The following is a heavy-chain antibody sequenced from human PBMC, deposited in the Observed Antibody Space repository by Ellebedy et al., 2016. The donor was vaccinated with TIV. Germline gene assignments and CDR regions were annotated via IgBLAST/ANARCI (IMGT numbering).Heavy chain of an antibody. J-gene: IGHJ3*02. CDR1: GDSVSSNSAA. Sequence: SQTLSLTXXISGDSVSSNSAAWNWIRQSPSRGLEWLGRTYYRSKWYNDYAVSVKSRITINPDTSKNQFSLQLNSVTPEDTAVYYCAREITMIVVAEAFDIWGQGTMVTVSS. CDR2: TYYRSKWYN. V-gene: IGHV6-1*01. CDR3: AREITMIVVAEAFDI. D-gene: IGHD3-22*01.